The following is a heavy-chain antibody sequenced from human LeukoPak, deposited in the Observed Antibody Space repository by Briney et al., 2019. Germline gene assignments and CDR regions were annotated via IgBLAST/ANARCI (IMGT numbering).Heavy chain of an antibody. D-gene: IGHD3-22*01. CDR2: INTNTGNP. V-gene: IGHV7-4-1*02. CDR3: AGTYYYDSSGYHDAFDI. Sequence: GASVKVSCKASGYTFTSYAMNWVRQAHGQGLEWMGWINTNTGNPTYAQGFTGRFVFSLDTSVSTAYLQISSLKAEDTAVYYCAGTYYYDSSGYHDAFDIWGQGTMVTVSS. CDR1: GYTFTSYA. J-gene: IGHJ3*02.